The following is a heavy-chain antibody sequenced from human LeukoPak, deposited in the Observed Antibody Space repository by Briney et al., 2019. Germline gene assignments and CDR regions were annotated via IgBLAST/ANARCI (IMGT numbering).Heavy chain of an antibody. CDR3: ARVMDGVPYNWFDP. Sequence: GGSLRLSCAASGFTFSSYSMNWVRQAPGKGLEWVSSISGSSSYIYYADSVKGRFTISRDNAKNSLYLQVNSLRAADTAVYYCARVMDGVPYNWFDPWGQGTLVTVSS. D-gene: IGHD3-10*01. V-gene: IGHV3-21*04. CDR2: ISGSSSYI. J-gene: IGHJ5*02. CDR1: GFTFSSYS.